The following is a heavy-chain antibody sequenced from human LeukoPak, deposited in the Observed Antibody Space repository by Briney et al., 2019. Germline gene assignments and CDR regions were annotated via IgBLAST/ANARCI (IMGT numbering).Heavy chain of an antibody. CDR2: INHNSGGT. J-gene: IGHJ4*02. CDR3: ARENSSGYLDY. V-gene: IGHV1-2*02. CDR1: GYTFTGYH. D-gene: IGHD3-22*01. Sequence: GASVNVSCKASGYTFTGYHMHWVRQAPGQGLEWMGCINHNSGGTNYAQKFQGRVTMNRDTSISTAYMELSRLRSDDTAVYYCARENSSGYLDYWGQGTLVTVSS.